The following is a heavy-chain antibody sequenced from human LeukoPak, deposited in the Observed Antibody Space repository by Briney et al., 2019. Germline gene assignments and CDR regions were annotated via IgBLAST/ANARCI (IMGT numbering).Heavy chain of an antibody. Sequence: GGSLRDSCEASVFTFSTYIMHGVRQAPGKGLEWVSSISSSGTYIYYPHSLQGRFTLSRDNAQNPLHLPMNNLRAEDTAVYFSGRGSGGLAGSILDFWGEKTLVTLSS. CDR3: GRGSGGLAGSILDF. D-gene: IGHD3-10*01. V-gene: IGHV3-21*01. CDR1: VFTFSTYI. CDR2: ISSSGTYI. J-gene: IGHJ4*02.